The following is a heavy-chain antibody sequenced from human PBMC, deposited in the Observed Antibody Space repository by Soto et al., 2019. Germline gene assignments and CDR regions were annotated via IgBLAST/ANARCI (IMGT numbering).Heavy chain of an antibody. CDR1: GGSISSGGYY. D-gene: IGHD5-18*01. V-gene: IGHV4-31*03. CDR3: ARESNTAMADY. CDR2: IYYSGST. J-gene: IGHJ4*02. Sequence: SETLSLTCTVSGGSISSGGYYWSWIRQHPGKGLEWIGYIYYSGSTYYNPSLKSRVTISVDTSKNQFSLKLSSVTAADTAVYYCARESNTAMADYWGQGTLVTVSS.